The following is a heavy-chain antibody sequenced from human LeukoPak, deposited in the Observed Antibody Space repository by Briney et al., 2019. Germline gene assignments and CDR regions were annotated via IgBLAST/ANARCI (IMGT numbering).Heavy chain of an antibody. D-gene: IGHD3-10*01. CDR3: ARYPGSGSYLPSYSWFDP. CDR2: IKQDGSEK. Sequence: GGSLRLSCAASGFTFSSYWMSWVRQAPGKGLEWVANIKQDGSEKYYVDSVKGRFTISRDNAKNSLYLQMNSLRAEDTAVYYCARYPGSGSYLPSYSWFDPWGQGTLVTVSS. J-gene: IGHJ5*02. V-gene: IGHV3-7*01. CDR1: GFTFSSYW.